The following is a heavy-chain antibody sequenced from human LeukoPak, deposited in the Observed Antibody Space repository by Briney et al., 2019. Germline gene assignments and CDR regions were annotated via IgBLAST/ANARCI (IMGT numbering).Heavy chain of an antibody. Sequence: PSETLSLTSAVYGGSFSGYYWSWIRQPPGKGLEWIGEINHSGSTNYNPSLKSRVTISVDTSKNQFSLKLSSVTAADTAVYYCATGRGSGSYYRGYGMDVWGKGTTVTVSS. D-gene: IGHD3-10*01. J-gene: IGHJ6*04. CDR2: INHSGST. V-gene: IGHV4-34*01. CDR3: ATGRGSGSYYRGYGMDV. CDR1: GGSFSGYY.